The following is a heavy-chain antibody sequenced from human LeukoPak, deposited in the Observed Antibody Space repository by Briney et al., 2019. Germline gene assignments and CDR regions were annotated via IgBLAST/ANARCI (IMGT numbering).Heavy chain of an antibody. Sequence: GGSLRLSCAASGFTFDDYAMHWVRQAPGKGLEWVSGISWNSGSIGYADSVKGRFTISRDNAKNSLYLQMNSLRAEDTVLYYCAKDGVLLSIYGMDVWGQGTTVTVSS. CDR1: GFTFDDYA. D-gene: IGHD3-10*01. CDR2: ISWNSGSI. J-gene: IGHJ6*02. CDR3: AKDGVLLSIYGMDV. V-gene: IGHV3-9*01.